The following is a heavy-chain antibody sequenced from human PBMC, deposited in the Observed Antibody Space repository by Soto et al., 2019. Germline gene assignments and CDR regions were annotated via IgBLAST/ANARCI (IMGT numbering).Heavy chain of an antibody. D-gene: IGHD2-2*01. J-gene: IGHJ6*02. Sequence: QVQLVQSGAEVKKPGSSVKVSCKASGGTFSSYAISWVRQAPGQGLEWMGGIIPISGTTNYAQKFHGRVTITADASTSTAYMELSSLRSEDTAVYYCARSQGSSTSLELYYYYYYGIDVWGQGTTVTVSS. V-gene: IGHV1-69*01. CDR1: GGTFSSYA. CDR3: ARSQGSSTSLELYYYYYYGIDV. CDR2: IIPISGTT.